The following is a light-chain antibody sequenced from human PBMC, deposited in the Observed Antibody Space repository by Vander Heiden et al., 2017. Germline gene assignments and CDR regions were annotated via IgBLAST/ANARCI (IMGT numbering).Light chain of an antibody. CDR3: AAWDDSLNGPV. Sequence: QSVLTQPPSASGTPGQRVPIPCSGSSSNIGSNTINWYPHLPGTAPKLLIYSHKQRPAGVPDRFSGSKSGTSASLAISGLQSEDEADYCCAAWDDSLNGPVFGGGTKLTVL. CDR1: SSNIGSNT. J-gene: IGLJ3*02. CDR2: SHK. V-gene: IGLV1-44*01.